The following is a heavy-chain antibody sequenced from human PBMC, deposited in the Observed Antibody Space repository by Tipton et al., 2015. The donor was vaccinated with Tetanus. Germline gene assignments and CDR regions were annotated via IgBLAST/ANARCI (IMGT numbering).Heavy chain of an antibody. V-gene: IGHV1-8*02. CDR3: ARCNDYGSLTPIDL. CDR2: LNPKSGSA. CDR1: GYTFTSYG. J-gene: IGHJ5*02. D-gene: IGHD4-17*01. Sequence: QSGAEVKKPGASVKVSCKASGYTFTSYGLNWVRKAAGRGFEWMGWLNPKSGSAAYAPRFQGRVTMTTNTSITTAFMEVASLTYEDTAVYYCARCNDYGSLTPIDLWGPGTRVTVSS.